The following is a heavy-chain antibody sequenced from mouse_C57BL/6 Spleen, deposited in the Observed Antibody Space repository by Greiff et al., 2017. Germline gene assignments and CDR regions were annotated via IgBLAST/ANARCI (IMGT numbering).Heavy chain of an antibody. CDR1: GYTFTSYW. D-gene: IGHD4-1*01. CDR2: IDPSDSYT. CDR3: ARWDLPLTGTAYDY. J-gene: IGHJ2*01. V-gene: IGHV1-50*01. Sequence: QVQLQQPGAELVKPGASVKLSCKASGYTFTSYWMQWVKQRPGQGLEWIGEIDPSDSYTNYNQKFKGKATLTVDTSSSTAYMQLSSLTSEDSAVYDCARWDLPLTGTAYDYWGQGTTLTVSS.